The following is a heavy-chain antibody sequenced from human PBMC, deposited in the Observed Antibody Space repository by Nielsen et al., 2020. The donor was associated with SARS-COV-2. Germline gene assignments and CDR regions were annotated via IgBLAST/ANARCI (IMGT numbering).Heavy chain of an antibody. CDR3: ARGEGYCSSTSCYGGFDP. CDR2: IYYSGST. Sequence: SETLSLTCTVSGGSISSGDYYWSWIRQPPGKGLEWIGYIYYSGSTYYNPSLKSRVTISVDTSKNQFSLKLSSVTAADTAVYYCARGEGYCSSTSCYGGFDPWGQGTLVTVSS. CDR1: GGSISSGDYY. J-gene: IGHJ5*02. D-gene: IGHD2-2*01. V-gene: IGHV4-30-4*01.